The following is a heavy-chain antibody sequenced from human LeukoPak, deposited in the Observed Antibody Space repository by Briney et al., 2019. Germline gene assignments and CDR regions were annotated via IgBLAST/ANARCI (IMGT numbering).Heavy chain of an antibody. Sequence: GSSVKVSCKASGGTFSSYAISWVRQAPGQGLEWMGGIIPIFGTANYAQKFQGRVTITTDESTSTAYMELSSLRSEDTAVYYCARGRVPGTMIVVVRNYYVDVWGKGTTVTVSS. V-gene: IGHV1-69*05. CDR3: ARGRVPGTMIVVVRNYYVDV. CDR1: GGTFSSYA. D-gene: IGHD3-22*01. CDR2: IIPIFGTA. J-gene: IGHJ6*03.